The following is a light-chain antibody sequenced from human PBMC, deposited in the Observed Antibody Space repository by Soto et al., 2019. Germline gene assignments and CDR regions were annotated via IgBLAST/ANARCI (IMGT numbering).Light chain of an antibody. Sequence: EIVMTQSPATLSVSPGERATLSCRASQSVSNNLAWYQQKPGQAPRLLIYGASTRATGIPARFSGSGSGTECTLTVSTLQSEGFAVYYCQNYNNWHPFTFDPGPTVAIK. CDR3: QNYNNWHPFT. CDR2: GAS. CDR1: QSVSNN. V-gene: IGKV3-15*01. J-gene: IGKJ3*01.